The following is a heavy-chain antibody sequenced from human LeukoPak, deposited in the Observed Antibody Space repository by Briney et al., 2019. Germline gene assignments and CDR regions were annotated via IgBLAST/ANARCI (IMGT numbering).Heavy chain of an antibody. CDR3: ATGAYYYYYYMDV. J-gene: IGHJ6*03. V-gene: IGHV3-66*01. Sequence: GGSLRLSCAASGFTVSSNYMSWVRQAPGKGLEWVSVIYSGGSTYYADSVKGRFTISRDNSKNTLYLQMNSLRAEDTAVYYCATGAYYYYYYMDVWGKGTTVTVSS. CDR2: IYSGGST. D-gene: IGHD3-10*01. CDR1: GFTVSSNY.